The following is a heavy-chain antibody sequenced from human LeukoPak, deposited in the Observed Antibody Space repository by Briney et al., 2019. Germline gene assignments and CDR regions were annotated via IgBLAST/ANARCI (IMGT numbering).Heavy chain of an antibody. CDR3: ARSPYSSSWYPGGYYFDY. V-gene: IGHV4-59*08. CDR2: IYYSGGT. J-gene: IGHJ4*02. CDR1: GGSISSYY. Sequence: SETLSLTCTVSGGSISSYYWSWIRQPPGEGLEWIGYIYYSGGTNYNPSLKSRVTISVDTSKNQFSLKLSSVTAADTAVYYCARSPYSSSWYPGGYYFDYWGQGTLVTVSS. D-gene: IGHD6-13*01.